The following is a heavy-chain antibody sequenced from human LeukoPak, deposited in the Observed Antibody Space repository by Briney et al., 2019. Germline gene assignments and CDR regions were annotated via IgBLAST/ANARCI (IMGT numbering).Heavy chain of an antibody. Sequence: GESLKISCKGSGYSFTSYWIGWVRQMPGKGLEWMGIIYPGDSDTRYSPSFQGQVTISADKSISTAYLQWSSLKASDTAMYYCATSLGATWGTNEYFQHWGQGTLVTVSS. CDR1: GYSFTSYW. V-gene: IGHV5-51*01. J-gene: IGHJ1*01. CDR3: ATSLGATWGTNEYFQH. D-gene: IGHD1-26*01. CDR2: IYPGDSDT.